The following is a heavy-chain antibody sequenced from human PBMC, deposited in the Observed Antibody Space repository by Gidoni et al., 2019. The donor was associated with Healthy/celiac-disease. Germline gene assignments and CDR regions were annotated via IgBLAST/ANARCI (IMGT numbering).Heavy chain of an antibody. CDR1: GGSISSSSYY. CDR2: IYYSGST. D-gene: IGHD6-19*01. J-gene: IGHJ1*01. CDR3: ARVSIAVADPQYFQH. V-gene: IGHV4-39*01. Sequence: QLQLQESGPGLVKPSETLSLTCTVSGGSISSSSYYWGWIRQPPGKGMEWIGSIYYSGSTYYNPSLKSRVTISVDTSKNQFSLKLSSVTAADTAVYYCARVSIAVADPQYFQHWGQGTLVTVSS.